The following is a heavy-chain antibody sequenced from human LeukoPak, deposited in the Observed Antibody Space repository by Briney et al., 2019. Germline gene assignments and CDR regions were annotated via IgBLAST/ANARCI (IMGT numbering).Heavy chain of an antibody. V-gene: IGHV3-48*03. D-gene: IGHD3-22*01. CDR1: GFTFSSYE. Sequence: GGSLRLSCAASGFTFSSYEMNWVRQAPGKGLEWVSYISSSGSTIYYADSVKGRFTISRDNSKNTLYLQMNSLRAEDTAVYYCARVKGSDYYYGYWGQGTLVTVSS. CDR3: ARVKGSDYYYGY. CDR2: ISSSGSTI. J-gene: IGHJ4*02.